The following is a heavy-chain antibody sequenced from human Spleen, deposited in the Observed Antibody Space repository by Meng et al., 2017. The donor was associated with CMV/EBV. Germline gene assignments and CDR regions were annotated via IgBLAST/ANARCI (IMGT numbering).Heavy chain of an antibody. CDR1: VGSISSSNL. Sequence: QVQLQESGPGLVKPSGTLSLTCAVSVGSISSSNLWTWVRQVPGKGLEWIGEIYQSGSTNYNPSLKSRVTISVDKFKNQFSLKLGSVTAADTAVYYCARIERRRILKYCGSDCSTTDYWGQGTLVTVSS. J-gene: IGHJ4*02. CDR2: IYQSGST. D-gene: IGHD2-21*02. V-gene: IGHV4-4*02. CDR3: ARIERRRILKYCGSDCSTTDY.